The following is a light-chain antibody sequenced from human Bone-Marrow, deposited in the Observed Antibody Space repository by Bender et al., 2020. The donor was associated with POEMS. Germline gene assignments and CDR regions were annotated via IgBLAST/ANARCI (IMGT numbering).Light chain of an antibody. CDR3: QVWDHSGDLSVV. V-gene: IGLV3-21*04. Sequence: SYVLTQPPSVSVAPGKTASFTCGGQNIGAKAVHWYQQKPGQAPVLVIYYNDYRPSGIPERFSGSNSGDTATLTINRVEAGDEADYHCQVWDHSGDLSVVFGGGTKLTVL. CDR2: YND. J-gene: IGLJ2*01. CDR1: NIGAKA.